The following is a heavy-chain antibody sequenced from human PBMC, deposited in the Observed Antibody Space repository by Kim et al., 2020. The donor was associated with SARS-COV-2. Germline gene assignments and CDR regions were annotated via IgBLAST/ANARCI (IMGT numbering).Heavy chain of an antibody. V-gene: IGHV4-59*01. J-gene: IGHJ6*02. CDR3: ARSSFDWLLEYYYGMDV. Sequence: LKSRVTISVDTSKNTFSLKLSSVTAAGTAVYYCARSSFDWLLEYYYGMDVWGQGTTVTVSS. D-gene: IGHD3-9*01.